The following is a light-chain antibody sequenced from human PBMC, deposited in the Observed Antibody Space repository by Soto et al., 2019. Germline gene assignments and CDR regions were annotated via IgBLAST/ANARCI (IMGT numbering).Light chain of an antibody. CDR3: GSWDSSGSAYV. Sequence: QSVMTQPPSVSAAPGQRVTISCSGSSSNIGGNSVSWYQQLPGTAPTLLIYDDDKRPSGVPDRFSGSKSGTSATLGITGFQTGDEADDYCGSWDSSGSAYVFGTGTKLTVL. CDR1: SSNIGGNS. J-gene: IGLJ1*01. V-gene: IGLV1-51*01. CDR2: DDD.